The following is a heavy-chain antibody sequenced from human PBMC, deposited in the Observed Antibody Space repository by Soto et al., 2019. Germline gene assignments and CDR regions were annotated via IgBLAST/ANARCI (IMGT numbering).Heavy chain of an antibody. D-gene: IGHD3-22*01. CDR1: GFTFRNYA. J-gene: IGHJ5*02. V-gene: IGHV3-23*01. CDR3: EKDPLAGYHSEWLDP. Sequence: PGGSLRLSCSASGFTFRNYAMSWVRQAPGKGLEWVSVISGSGDSTYYTDSVKGRFTISRDNSKNTVYLQMNYLRVEDTAIYYCEKDPLAGYHSEWLDPWGQGTLVTVSS. CDR2: ISGSGDST.